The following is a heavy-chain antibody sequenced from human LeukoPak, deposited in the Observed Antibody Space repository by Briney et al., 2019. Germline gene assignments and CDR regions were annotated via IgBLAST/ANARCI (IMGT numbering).Heavy chain of an antibody. CDR3: ASPIEVAAT. CDR2: INHSGST. J-gene: IGHJ4*02. D-gene: IGHD6-19*01. CDR1: GGSFSGYY. V-gene: IGHV4-34*01. Sequence: SETLSLTCAVYGGSFSGYYWSWIRQPPGKGLEWIGEINHSGSTNYNPSLKSRVTMSVDTSKNQFSLKLSSVTAADTAVYYCASPIEVAATWGQGILVTVSS.